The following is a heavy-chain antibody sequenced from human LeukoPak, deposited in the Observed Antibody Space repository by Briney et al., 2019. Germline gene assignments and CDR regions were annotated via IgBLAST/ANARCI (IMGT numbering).Heavy chain of an antibody. CDR1: GFTFSSYA. V-gene: IGHV3-23*01. D-gene: IGHD6-13*01. J-gene: IGHJ6*03. CDR2: ISGSGGST. CDR3: AKDGYSSYYYYYMDV. Sequence: PGGSLRLSCAASGFTFSSYAMSWVRQAPGKGLEWVSAISGSGGSTYYADSVKGRFTISRDNSKNTLYLQMNSLRAEDTAVYYCAKDGYSSYYYYYMDVWGKGTTVTISS.